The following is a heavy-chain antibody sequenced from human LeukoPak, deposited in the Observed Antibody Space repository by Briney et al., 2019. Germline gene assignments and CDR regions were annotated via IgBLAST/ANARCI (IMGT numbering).Heavy chain of an antibody. V-gene: IGHV4-59*01. CDR3: TRDVRGVVTSNWFDP. CDR2: VASSRTS. J-gene: IGHJ5*02. D-gene: IGHD2-21*02. Sequence: PSETLSLTCTVSGDSLNTYYWTWIRQTPGKELEWIGFVASSRTSNYNPSLKSRVSISIDTSKNQFSLALTSVAHADAAVYYCTRDVRGVVTSNWFDPWGQGTLVSVSS. CDR1: GDSLNTYY.